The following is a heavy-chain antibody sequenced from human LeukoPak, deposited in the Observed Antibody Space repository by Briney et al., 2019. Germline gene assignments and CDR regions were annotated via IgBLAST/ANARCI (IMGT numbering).Heavy chain of an antibody. V-gene: IGHV6-1*01. Sequence: SQTLTLTCAISGDSVSSNSATWNWISQSPWIGFEWLGRTYYRAKWYNDYAVSVKSRITISPDTSKNHFSLHLNSVTPEDTAVYYCARDFQWTAGWRRLIDWGQGTLVTVSP. CDR1: GDSVSSNSAT. CDR3: ARDFQWTAGWRRLID. J-gene: IGHJ4*02. D-gene: IGHD2-21*01. CDR2: TYYRAKWYN.